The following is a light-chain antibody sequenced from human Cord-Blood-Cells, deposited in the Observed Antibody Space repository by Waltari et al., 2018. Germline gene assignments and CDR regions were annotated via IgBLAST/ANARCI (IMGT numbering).Light chain of an antibody. CDR1: KLGDKY. CDR2: QDS. J-gene: IGLJ2*01. CDR3: QAWDSSTVV. V-gene: IGLV3-1*01. Sequence: SYELTQPPSVSVSPGQTASIPCPGDKLGDKYACWYQQKPGQSPVLVIYQDSKRPSGIPERFSGSNSWNTATLTISGTQAMDEADYYCQAWDSSTVVFGGGTKLTVL.